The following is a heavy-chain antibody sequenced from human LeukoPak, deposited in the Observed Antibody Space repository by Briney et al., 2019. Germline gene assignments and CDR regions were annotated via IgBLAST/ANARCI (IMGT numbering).Heavy chain of an antibody. CDR3: ARAYDSSGYYYWFDP. J-gene: IGHJ5*02. D-gene: IGHD3-22*01. CDR2: IYYSGST. V-gene: IGHV4-31*03. CDR1: GGSISSGGYY. Sequence: SQTLSLTCTVSGGSISSGGYYWSWIRQPPGKGLEWIGYIYYSGSTYYNPSLKSRVTISVDTSKNQFSLKLSSVTAADTAVYYCARAYDSSGYYYWFDPWGQGTLVTVSS.